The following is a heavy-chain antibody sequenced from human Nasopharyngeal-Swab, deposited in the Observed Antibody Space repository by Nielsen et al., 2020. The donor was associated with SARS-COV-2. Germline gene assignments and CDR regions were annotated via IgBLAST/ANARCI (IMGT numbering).Heavy chain of an antibody. D-gene: IGHD3-9*01. V-gene: IGHV3-23*01. CDR3: AKDLTGYYAPLDQ. J-gene: IGHJ4*02. Sequence: GESLKISCAASGFTFTSDAMNWVRQAPGKGLEWLSAVNGNGADTYYADSVKGRFTISKDNSKNTLYLHMNSLRAEDTAVYYCAKDLTGYYAPLDQWGQGVLVTVSS. CDR1: GFTFTSDA. CDR2: VNGNGADT.